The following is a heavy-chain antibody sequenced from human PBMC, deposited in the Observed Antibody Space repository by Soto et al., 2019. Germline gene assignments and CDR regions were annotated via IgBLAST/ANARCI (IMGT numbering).Heavy chain of an antibody. Sequence: EVQLVESGGGLVQPGGSLRLSCAASGFTFTNYALTWVRPAPGKGLEWVSIISGTGGSTYYADSVKGRFPISRDNSKNTLYLQMNSLRAEDTAVYYCAKDQGSSWYEIDYWGQGTLVTVSS. CDR3: AKDQGSSWYEIDY. CDR1: GFTFTNYA. CDR2: ISGTGGST. D-gene: IGHD6-13*01. V-gene: IGHV3-23*04. J-gene: IGHJ4*02.